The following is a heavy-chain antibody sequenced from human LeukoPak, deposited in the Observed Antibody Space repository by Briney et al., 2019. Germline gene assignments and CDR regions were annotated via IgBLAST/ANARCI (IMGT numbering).Heavy chain of an antibody. J-gene: IGHJ4*02. V-gene: IGHV3-23*01. CDR3: AKDTPPPGIVGATGVDDDY. CDR1: GFTFNTYT. D-gene: IGHD1-26*01. CDR2: ISGSGGST. Sequence: PAGSLRLSCAASGFTFNTYTMNWVRQAPGKGLEWVSAISGSGGSTYYADSVKGRFTISRDNSKNTLYLQMNSLRAEDTAVYYCAKDTPPPGIVGATGVDDDYWGQGTLVTVSS.